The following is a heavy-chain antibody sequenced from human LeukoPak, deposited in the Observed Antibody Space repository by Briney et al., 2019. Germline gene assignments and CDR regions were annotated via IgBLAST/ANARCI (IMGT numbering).Heavy chain of an antibody. J-gene: IGHJ4*02. CDR1: GYTFTGYY. V-gene: IGHV1-2*02. D-gene: IGHD2-15*01. CDR3: ARGPLSGGTYYFDY. Sequence: ASVKVSCKASGYTFTGYYMHWVRQAPGQGLEWMGWINPNSGGTNYAQKFQGRVTMTRDTSISTAYMELSSLRSEDTAVYYCARGPLSGGTYYFDYWGQGTLVTVSS. CDR2: INPNSGGT.